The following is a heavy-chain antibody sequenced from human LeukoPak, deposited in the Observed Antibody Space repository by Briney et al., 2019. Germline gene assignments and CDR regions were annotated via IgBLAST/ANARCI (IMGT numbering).Heavy chain of an antibody. V-gene: IGHV1-24*01. CDR3: ATGITMVRGAIKDYFDY. Sequence: GASVKVSCKVSGYTLTELSMHWVRQAPGKGLEWMGGFDPEDGETIYAQKFQGRVTMTEDTSTDTAYMELSSLRSEDTAVYYCATGITMVRGAIKDYFDYWGQGTLVTVSS. CDR2: FDPEDGET. D-gene: IGHD3-10*01. CDR1: GYTLTELS. J-gene: IGHJ4*02.